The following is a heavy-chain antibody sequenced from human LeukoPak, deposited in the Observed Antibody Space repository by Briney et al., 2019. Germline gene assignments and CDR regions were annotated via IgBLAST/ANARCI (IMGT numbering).Heavy chain of an antibody. CDR1: GYTFTSYG. Sequence: GASVKVSCKASGYTFTSYGISWVRQAPGQGLEWMGWISADNGNTYYTQKFQGRVTMTTDTPTSTAYLELRSLGSDDTAVYYCARSNYRSTRPRCDPFDIWGQGTMVTVSS. CDR3: ARSNYRSTRPRCDPFDI. D-gene: IGHD2-2*01. V-gene: IGHV1-18*01. CDR2: ISADNGNT. J-gene: IGHJ3*02.